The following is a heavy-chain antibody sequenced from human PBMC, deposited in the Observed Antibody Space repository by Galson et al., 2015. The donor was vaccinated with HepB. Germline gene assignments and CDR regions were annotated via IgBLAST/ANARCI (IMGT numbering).Heavy chain of an antibody. D-gene: IGHD3-9*01. CDR1: GDSVSSHSAA. CDR2: TYYRSKWYN. V-gene: IGHV6-1*01. Sequence: CAISGDSVSSHSAAWNWIRQSPSRGLEWLGRTYYRSKWYNDYAVSVKSRITINPDTSKNQFSLQLNSVTPEDTAVYYCARAEYFDWLGWFDPWGQGTLVTVSS. J-gene: IGHJ5*02. CDR3: ARAEYFDWLGWFDP.